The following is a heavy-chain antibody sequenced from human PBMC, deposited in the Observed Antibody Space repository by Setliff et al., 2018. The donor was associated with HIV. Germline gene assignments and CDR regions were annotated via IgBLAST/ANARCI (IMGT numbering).Heavy chain of an antibody. CDR1: GYSFTNYW. CDR2: IHPGDFVT. J-gene: IGHJ4*02. D-gene: IGHD1-26*01. CDR3: TRRRRAPGIEDLEAY. V-gene: IGHV5-51*01. Sequence: GESLTISCKASGYSFTNYWIGWVRQMPGKGLEWIGVIHPGDFVTRYGPSFQGQVFISADRSITTAYLQWDSLKASDTAMYYCTRRRRAPGIEDLEAYWGQGTLVTVSS.